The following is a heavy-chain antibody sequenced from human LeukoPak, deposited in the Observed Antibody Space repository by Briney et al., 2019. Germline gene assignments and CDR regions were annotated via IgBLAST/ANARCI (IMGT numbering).Heavy chain of an antibody. D-gene: IGHD5-12*01. CDR3: ARRYSGYDSRSFDY. V-gene: IGHV1-18*01. J-gene: IGHJ4*02. Sequence: GASVKVSCKASGGTFSSYAISWVRQAPGQGLEWMGWISAYNGNTNYAQKLQGRVTMTTDTSTSTAYMELRSLRSDDTAVYYCARRYSGYDSRSFDYWGQGTLVTVSS. CDR1: GGTFSSYA. CDR2: ISAYNGNT.